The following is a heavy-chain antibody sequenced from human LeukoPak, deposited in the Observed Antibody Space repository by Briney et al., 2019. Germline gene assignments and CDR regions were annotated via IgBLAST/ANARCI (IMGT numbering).Heavy chain of an antibody. D-gene: IGHD6-6*01. CDR2: ISSSSSTI. CDR3: AKEKNSYSSSSGQGY. Sequence: PGGSLRLSCAASGFTFSTYSINWVRQAPGKGLEWVSYISSSSSTIYYADSVKGRFTISRDNAKNSLYLQMNSLRGDDTAVYYCAKEKNSYSSSSGQGYWGQGTLVTVSS. J-gene: IGHJ4*02. V-gene: IGHV3-48*01. CDR1: GFTFSTYS.